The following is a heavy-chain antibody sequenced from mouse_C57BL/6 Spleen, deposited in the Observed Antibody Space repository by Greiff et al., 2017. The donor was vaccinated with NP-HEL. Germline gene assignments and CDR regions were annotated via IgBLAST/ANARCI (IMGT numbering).Heavy chain of an antibody. CDR1: GYTFTDYY. V-gene: IGHV1-76*01. Sequence: QVQLQQSGAELVRPGASVKLSCKASGYTFTDYYINWVKQRPGQGLEWIARIYPGSGNTYYNEKFKGKATLTAEKSSSTAYMQLSSLTSEYSAVYFCARSYYYGSSYDWYFDVWGTGTTVTVSS. J-gene: IGHJ1*03. CDR2: IYPGSGNT. CDR3: ARSYYYGSSYDWYFDV. D-gene: IGHD1-1*01.